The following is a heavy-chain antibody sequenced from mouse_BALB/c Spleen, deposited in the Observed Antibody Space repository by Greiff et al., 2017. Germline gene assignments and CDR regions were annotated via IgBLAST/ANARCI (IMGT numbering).Heavy chain of an antibody. J-gene: IGHJ2*01. CDR2: ISTYYGDA. D-gene: IGHD2-1*01. CDR3: ARRGNGNYFDY. V-gene: IGHV1S137*01. CDR1: GYTFTDYA. Sequence: VMLVESGAELVRPGVSVKISCKGSGYTFTDYAMHWVKQSHAKSLEWIGVISTYYGDASYNQKFKGKATMTVDKSSSTAYMELARLTSEDSAIYYCARRGNGNYFDYWGQGTTLTVSS.